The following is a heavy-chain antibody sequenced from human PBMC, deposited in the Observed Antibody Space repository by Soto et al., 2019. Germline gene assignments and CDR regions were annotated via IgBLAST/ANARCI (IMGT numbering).Heavy chain of an antibody. V-gene: IGHV4-59*01. Sequence: SETLSLTCTVSGGSISSYYWSWIRQPPGKGLEWIGYIYYSGSTNYNPSLKSRVTISVDTSKNQFSLKLSSVTAADTAVYYCARGRDDYGDPVHFDYWGQGTLVTVSS. CDR2: IYYSGST. D-gene: IGHD4-17*01. J-gene: IGHJ4*02. CDR1: GGSISSYY. CDR3: ARGRDDYGDPVHFDY.